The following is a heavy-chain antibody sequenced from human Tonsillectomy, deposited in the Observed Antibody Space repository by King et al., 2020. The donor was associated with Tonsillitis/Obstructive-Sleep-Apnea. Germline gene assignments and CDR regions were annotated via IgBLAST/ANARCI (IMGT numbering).Heavy chain of an antibody. D-gene: IGHD3-16*01. CDR2: SDYSGST. CDR1: GGSISTYY. CDR3: AREGDDAFDI. J-gene: IGHJ3*02. Sequence: QLQESGPGLVRPSETLSLTCTVSGGSISTYYWSWIRQPPGKGLEWIGYSDYSGSTNYHPSLKSRVTISVDTSKNQFSLKLSSVTAADAAVYYCAREGDDAFDIWGQGTTVTVSS. V-gene: IGHV4-59*01.